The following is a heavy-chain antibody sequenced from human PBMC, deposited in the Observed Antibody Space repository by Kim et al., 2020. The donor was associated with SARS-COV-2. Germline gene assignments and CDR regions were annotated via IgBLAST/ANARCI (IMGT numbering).Heavy chain of an antibody. D-gene: IGHD3-10*01. CDR2: TRSKATGGTT. Sequence: GGSLRLTCTASGFTFGDYAMSWVRQAPGKGLEWVGFTRSKATGGTTEYAASVKGRFTISRDDSTIIAKLQMNRLKTEDTAVYLCSRITIVRGVIPNDAFDIWGEGTMGTVSS. CDR1: GFTFGDYA. CDR3: SRITIVRGVIPNDAFDI. J-gene: IGHJ3*02. V-gene: IGHV3-49*04.